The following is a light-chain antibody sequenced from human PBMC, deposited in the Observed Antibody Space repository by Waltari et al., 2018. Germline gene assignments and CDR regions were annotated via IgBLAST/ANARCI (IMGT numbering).Light chain of an antibody. CDR1: SSDVGGSNY. J-gene: IGLJ3*02. CDR3: SSYTSSSTPNWV. V-gene: IGLV2-14*03. CDR2: DVS. Sequence: QSALTQSASVSGSPGQSITISCSGTSSDVGGSNYVSWSQQHPGKAPKLMIYDVSNRPSGVSNRFSGSKSGNTASLTISGLQAEDEADYYCSSYTSSSTPNWVFGGGTKLTVL.